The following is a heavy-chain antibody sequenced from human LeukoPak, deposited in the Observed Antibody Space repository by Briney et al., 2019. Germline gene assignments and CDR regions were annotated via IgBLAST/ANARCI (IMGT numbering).Heavy chain of an antibody. V-gene: IGHV1-2*02. Sequence: ASVKVSCKASGYTFTSYYMHWVRQAPGQGLEWMGWINPNSGGTNYAQRFQGRVAMTRDTSLSTAYMELSRLTSDDTALYYCTRGTYLHLFDYWGQGTLVTVSS. J-gene: IGHJ4*02. CDR3: TRGTYLHLFDY. CDR2: INPNSGGT. D-gene: IGHD1-26*01. CDR1: GYTFTSYY.